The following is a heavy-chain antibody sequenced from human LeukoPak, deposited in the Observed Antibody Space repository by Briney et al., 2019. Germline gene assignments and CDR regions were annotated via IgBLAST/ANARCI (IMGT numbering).Heavy chain of an antibody. CDR2: IYSGGST. D-gene: IGHD6-19*01. V-gene: IGHV3-53*01. J-gene: IGHJ4*02. Sequence: AGGSLRLSCAASGFTVSSNYMSWVRQAPGKGLEWVSVIYSGGSTYYADSVKGRSTISRDNSKNTLYLQMNSLRAEDTAVYYCARRYSSGWYYFDYWGQGTLVTVSS. CDR3: ARRYSSGWYYFDY. CDR1: GFTVSSNY.